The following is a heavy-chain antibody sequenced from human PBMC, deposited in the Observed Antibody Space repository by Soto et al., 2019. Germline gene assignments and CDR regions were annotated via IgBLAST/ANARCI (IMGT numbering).Heavy chain of an antibody. V-gene: IGHV1-69*10. J-gene: IGHJ6*02. CDR1: GDKFKKNV. Sequence: XSVKVSCKTSGDKFKKNVFTWVRQAPGQGLEWMGGTIPALGKTHYIEKFQGRVTITVDDATRQVYMEVRDLKSEDTAIYYCARGPFRPYAMDVCRQRRTVTVSS. CDR3: ARGPFRPYAMDV. D-gene: IGHD3-10*01. CDR2: TIPALGKT.